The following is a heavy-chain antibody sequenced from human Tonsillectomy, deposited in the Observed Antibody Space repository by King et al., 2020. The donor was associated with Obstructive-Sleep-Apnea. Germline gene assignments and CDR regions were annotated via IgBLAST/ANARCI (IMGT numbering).Heavy chain of an antibody. D-gene: IGHD5-12*01. J-gene: IGHJ3*02. CDR3: ASTPEVARDAFDI. V-gene: IGHV3-11*06. Sequence: VQLVESGGGLVKPGGSLRLSCAASGFTFSDYYMSWIRQAPGKGLEWVSYISSSSRYTNYADSVKGRFTISRDNAKNSPSLQMNSLRAEDTAVYYCASTPEVARDAFDIWGQGTMVTVSS. CDR1: GFTFSDYY. CDR2: ISSSSRYT.